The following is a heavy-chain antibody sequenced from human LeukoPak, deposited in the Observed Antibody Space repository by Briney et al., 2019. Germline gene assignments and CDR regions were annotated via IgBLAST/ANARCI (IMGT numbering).Heavy chain of an antibody. D-gene: IGHD1-26*01. CDR1: RFTFSSHA. CDR3: ARGRQGAKTRYFDI. J-gene: IGHJ2*01. Sequence: PAGSLSLSCAASRFTFSSHAMLWVRQAPGMGLECVSTINDSGDSTYYATSVKGRFSVSRDNAKNTLYLQMGSLRAQDVAVYYCARGRQGAKTRYFDIWGRGTLVTVSS. CDR2: INDSGDST. V-gene: IGHV3-64*01.